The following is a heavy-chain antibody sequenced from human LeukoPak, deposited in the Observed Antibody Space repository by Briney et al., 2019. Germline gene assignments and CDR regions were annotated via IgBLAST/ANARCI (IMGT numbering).Heavy chain of an antibody. J-gene: IGHJ6*04. D-gene: IGHD6-13*01. CDR2: ISSSGSTI. CDR1: GFTFSSYE. Sequence: PGGSLRLSCAASGFTFSSYEMNWVRQAPGQGLEWVSYISSSGSTIYYADPVKGRFTISRDNAKNSLYLQMNSLRAEDTAVYYCARGNSRAKWGYYGMDVWGKGTTVTVSS. CDR3: ARGNSRAKWGYYGMDV. V-gene: IGHV3-48*03.